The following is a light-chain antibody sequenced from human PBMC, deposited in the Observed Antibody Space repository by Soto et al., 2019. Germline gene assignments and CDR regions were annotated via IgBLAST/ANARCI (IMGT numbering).Light chain of an antibody. CDR3: AAFDSSLTAMV. J-gene: IGLJ2*01. CDR1: NSNIGENF. CDR2: DDA. V-gene: IGLV1-51*01. Sequence: QAVVTQPPSVSAAPGQSVTISCSGANSNIGENFVSWYQQFPGTAPKLLIYDDATRPSGIPDRFSGSKSGTSATLGITGLHTGDEANYYCAAFDSSLTAMVFGGGTKVTVL.